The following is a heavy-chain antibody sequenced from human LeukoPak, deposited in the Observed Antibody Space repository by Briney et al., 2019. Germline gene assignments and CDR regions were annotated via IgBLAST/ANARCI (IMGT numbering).Heavy chain of an antibody. V-gene: IGHV3-33*06. D-gene: IGHD4-11*01. CDR3: AKDAQRGFDYSNSLEY. CDR2: IWPYATEK. J-gene: IGHJ4*02. CDR1: GFTYSHYG. Sequence: PGGSLRLSCAASGFTYSHYGMHWVRQAPGKGLEWVAVIWPYATEKYYGDAVKGRFTISRDNSRNTMYLQMNSLRVEDTAVYYCAKDAQRGFDYSNSLEYWGQGTLVTVSS.